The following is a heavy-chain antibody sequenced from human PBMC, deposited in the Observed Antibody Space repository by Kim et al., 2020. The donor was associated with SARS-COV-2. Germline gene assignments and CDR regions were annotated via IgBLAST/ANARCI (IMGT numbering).Heavy chain of an antibody. D-gene: IGHD3-10*01. Sequence: ASVKVSSKASGYTFTSYAMHWVRQAPGQRLEWMGWINAGNGNTKYSQKFQGRVTITRDTSASTAYMELSSLRSEDTAVYYCARGLLWFGELLEGDYWGQGTLVTVSS. CDR1: GYTFTSYA. J-gene: IGHJ4*02. CDR3: ARGLLWFGELLEGDY. CDR2: INAGNGNT. V-gene: IGHV1-3*01.